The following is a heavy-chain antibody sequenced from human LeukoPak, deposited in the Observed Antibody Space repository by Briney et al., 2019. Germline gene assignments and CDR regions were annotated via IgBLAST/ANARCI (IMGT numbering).Heavy chain of an antibody. J-gene: IGHJ6*02. CDR1: RYTFTGYY. CDR3: AKDKGGGDYYYYGMDV. V-gene: IGHV1-2*04. Sequence: ASVKVSCKASRYTFTGYYMHWVRQAPGQGLEWMGWINPNSGGTNYAQKFQGWVTMTRDTPISTAYMELSRLRAEDTALYYCAKDKGGGDYYYYGMDVWGQGTTVTVSS. CDR2: INPNSGGT. D-gene: IGHD2-21*01.